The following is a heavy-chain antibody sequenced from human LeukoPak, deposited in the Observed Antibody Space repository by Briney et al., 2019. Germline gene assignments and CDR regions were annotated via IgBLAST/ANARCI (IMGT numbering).Heavy chain of an antibody. CDR2: ISGYNGNT. V-gene: IGHV1-18*01. CDR1: GYTFTSYG. D-gene: IGHD3-16*01. CDR3: ARDPDYDYVWGST. J-gene: IGHJ5*02. Sequence: ASVKVSCKASGYTFTSYGISWVRQAPGQGLEWMGWISGYNGNTNYAQRLQGRVTMTTDTSTSTAYMELRSLTSDDTAVYYCARDPDYDYVWGSTWGQGTLVTVSS.